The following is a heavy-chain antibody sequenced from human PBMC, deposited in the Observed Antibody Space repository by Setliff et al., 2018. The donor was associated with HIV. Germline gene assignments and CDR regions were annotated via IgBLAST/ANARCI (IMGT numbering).Heavy chain of an antibody. CDR3: ARKGYYSDSSGYYPLPFDS. D-gene: IGHD3-22*01. CDR2: ITSSSTSI. V-gene: IGHV3-48*01. Sequence: PGGSLRLSCAVSGFTVTSHYMTWVRQAPGKGLEWVSSITSSSTSIHYADSVKGRFTISRDNAKNSLYLQMNSLRAEDTAVYYCARKGYYSDSSGYYPLPFDSWGQGTLGTVSS. J-gene: IGHJ4*02. CDR1: GFTVTSHY.